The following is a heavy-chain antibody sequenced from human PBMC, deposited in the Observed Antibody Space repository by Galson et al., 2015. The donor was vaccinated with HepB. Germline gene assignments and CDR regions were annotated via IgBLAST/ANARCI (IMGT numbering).Heavy chain of an antibody. V-gene: IGHV5-51*03. D-gene: IGHD2-2*01. J-gene: IGHJ4*02. CDR3: ARRLGSTSESYFDY. CDR2: IYPGDSDT. Sequence: QSGAEVKKPGESLRISRKGSGYDFARHWIAWVRQMPGKGLEWMGLIYPGDSDTRYSPSFRGQVTISADKSISTAYLQWSSREASDAAIYYCARRLGSTSESYFDYWGQGTLVSVSS. CDR1: GYDFARHW.